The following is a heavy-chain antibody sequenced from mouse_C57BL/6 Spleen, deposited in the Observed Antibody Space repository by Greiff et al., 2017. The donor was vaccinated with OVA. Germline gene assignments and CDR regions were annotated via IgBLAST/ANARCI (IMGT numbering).Heavy chain of an antibody. CDR3: AKYYGNYYAMDY. D-gene: IGHD2-1*01. V-gene: IGHV2-4*01. Sequence: QVQLQQSGPGLVQPSQSLSITCTVSGFSLTSYGVHWVRQPPGKGLEWLGVIWSGGSTDYNAAFISRLSISKDNSKSQVFFKMNSLQADDTAIYYCAKYYGNYYAMDYWGQGTSVTVSS. CDR2: IWSGGST. CDR1: GFSLTSYG. J-gene: IGHJ4*01.